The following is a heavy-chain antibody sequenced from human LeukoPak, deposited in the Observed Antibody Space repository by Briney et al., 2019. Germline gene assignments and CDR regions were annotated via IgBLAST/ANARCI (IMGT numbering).Heavy chain of an antibody. Sequence: GGSLRLSCAASGFTFSSYAMSWVRQAPGKGLEWVSAISSNGVSTYYADSVKGRFTISRDNSKNTLYLQVNSLRAEDTAVYYCARRPSYCFDYWGQGTLVTVS. CDR1: GFTFSSYA. CDR2: ISSNGVST. V-gene: IGHV3-23*01. CDR3: ARRPSYCFDY. J-gene: IGHJ4*02.